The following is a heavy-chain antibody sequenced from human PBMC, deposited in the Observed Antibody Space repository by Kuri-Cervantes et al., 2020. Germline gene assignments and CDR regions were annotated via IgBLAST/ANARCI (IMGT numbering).Heavy chain of an antibody. CDR3: AKFGTTGRYGMDV. J-gene: IGHJ6*02. D-gene: IGHD1-7*01. CDR2: ISYDGSNK. Sequence: GESLKISCAASGFTFSSYGMHWVRQAPGKGLEWVAVISYDGSNKYYADSVKGRFTISRDNSKNTLYLQMNSLRAEDTAVYYCAKFGTTGRYGMDVWGQGTTVTVSS. V-gene: IGHV3-30*18. CDR1: GFTFSSYG.